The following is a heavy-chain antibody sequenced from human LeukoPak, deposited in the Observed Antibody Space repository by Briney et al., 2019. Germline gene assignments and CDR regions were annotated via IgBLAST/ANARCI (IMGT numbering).Heavy chain of an antibody. CDR2: ISSSTSYT. CDR3: ARGRARGLS. D-gene: IGHD3-16*01. V-gene: IGHV3-21*01. CDR1: GFTFSSYS. J-gene: IGHJ5*02. Sequence: GGSLRLSCAASGFTFSSYSMNWVRQAPGEGLECVSSISSSTSYTYYADSVKGRFTISRDNAKNSLYLQMNSLRAEDTAVYYCARGRARGLSWGQGTLVTVSS.